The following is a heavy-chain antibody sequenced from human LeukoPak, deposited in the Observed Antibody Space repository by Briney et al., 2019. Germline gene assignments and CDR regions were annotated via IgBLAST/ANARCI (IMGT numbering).Heavy chain of an antibody. J-gene: IGHJ6*02. V-gene: IGHV4-39*01. Sequence: SETLSLTCTVFGGSIVSGTNYWAWVRQPPGKGLEWIGSIFYSGNTHYNPSLKSRVTMSVDTSKNEFSLKLTSVTAADTAAYYCTRHWSEFYNYGMGVWGHGTTVTVSS. D-gene: IGHD3-3*01. CDR2: IFYSGNT. CDR1: GGSIVSGTNY. CDR3: TRHWSEFYNYGMGV.